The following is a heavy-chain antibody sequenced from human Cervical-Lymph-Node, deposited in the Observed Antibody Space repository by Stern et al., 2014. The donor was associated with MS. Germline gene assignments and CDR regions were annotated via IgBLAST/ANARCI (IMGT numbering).Heavy chain of an antibody. J-gene: IGHJ6*02. CDR1: GYTFTDYQ. CDR3: ARDYGDSTYYYGMDV. D-gene: IGHD4-17*01. V-gene: IGHV1-2*04. Sequence: VQLVESGAEVKKPGASGKVSCKASGYTFTDYQMHWERQAPGQGLAWSRWFDPNSGDTNYAQKFQGWVTMTRDTSMSTAYMEVSRLRSDDTAVYYCARDYGDSTYYYGMDVWGQGTTVTVSS. CDR2: FDPNSGDT.